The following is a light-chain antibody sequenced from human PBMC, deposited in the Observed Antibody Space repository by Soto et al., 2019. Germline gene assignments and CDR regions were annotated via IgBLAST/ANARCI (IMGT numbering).Light chain of an antibody. CDR1: SSNIGAGYD. V-gene: IGLV1-40*01. CDR2: DNN. CDR3: QSYDFGLSAPNYV. Sequence: QSVLTQPPSVSGAPGQRVTISCTGSSSNIGAGYDVHWYQQFPGTAPRLLIYDNNNRPSGVPDRFSGSKSGTSASLAITGLQADDEAEYYCQSYDFGLSAPNYVFGTATKATV. J-gene: IGLJ1*01.